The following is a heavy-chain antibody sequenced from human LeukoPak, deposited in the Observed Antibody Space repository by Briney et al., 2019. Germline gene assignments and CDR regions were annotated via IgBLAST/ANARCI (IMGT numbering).Heavy chain of an antibody. Sequence: SETLSLTCNVSGGSINGYYWTWIRQPLGKGLEWIGYMFYNGNTNYSPSLKSRVTISLDTSKSQISMRLTSVTAADTGVYHCARLTREDGVDVWGQGTTVTVSS. CDR1: GGSINGYY. J-gene: IGHJ6*02. CDR3: ARLTREDGVDV. CDR2: MFYNGNT. V-gene: IGHV4-59*01.